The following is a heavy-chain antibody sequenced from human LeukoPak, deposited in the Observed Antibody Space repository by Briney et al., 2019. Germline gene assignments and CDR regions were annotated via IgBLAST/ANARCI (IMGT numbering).Heavy chain of an antibody. J-gene: IGHJ6*02. D-gene: IGHD6-19*01. CDR3: ARDRGSSGWSLGDYYYYYGMDV. Sequence: APVKVSCKASGYTFTSYGISWVRQAPGQGLEWMGWISAYNGNTNYAQKLQGRVTVTTDTSTSTAYMELRSLRSDDTAVYYCARDRGSSGWSLGDYYYYYGMDVWGQGTTVTVSS. V-gene: IGHV1-18*01. CDR2: ISAYNGNT. CDR1: GYTFTSYG.